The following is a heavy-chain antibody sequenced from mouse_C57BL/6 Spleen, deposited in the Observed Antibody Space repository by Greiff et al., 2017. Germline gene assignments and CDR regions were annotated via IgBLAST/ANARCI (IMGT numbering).Heavy chain of an antibody. CDR1: GYAFSSSW. J-gene: IGHJ2*01. V-gene: IGHV1-82*01. Sequence: QVQLQQSGPELVKPGASVKISCKASGYAFSSSWMNWVKQRPGKGLEWIGRIYPGDGDTNYNGKFKGKATLTADKSSSTAYMQLSSLTSEDSAVYFCASGRGGYYPPDYWGQGTTLTVSS. D-gene: IGHD2-3*01. CDR3: ASGRGGYYPPDY. CDR2: IYPGDGDT.